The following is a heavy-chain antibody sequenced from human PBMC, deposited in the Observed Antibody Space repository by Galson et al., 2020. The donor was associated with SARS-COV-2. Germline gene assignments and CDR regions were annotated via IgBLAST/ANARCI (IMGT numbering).Heavy chain of an antibody. V-gene: IGHV3-21*01. CDR1: GFTFSSYS. Sequence: GESLKISCAVSGFTFSSYSMNWVRQAPGKGLEWVSSISSSSSYIYYADSVKGRFTISRDNAKNSLYLQMNSLRAEDTAVYYCARDRIQLIRDAFDIWGQGTMVTVSS. CDR2: ISSSSSYI. D-gene: IGHD5-18*01. J-gene: IGHJ3*02. CDR3: ARDRIQLIRDAFDI.